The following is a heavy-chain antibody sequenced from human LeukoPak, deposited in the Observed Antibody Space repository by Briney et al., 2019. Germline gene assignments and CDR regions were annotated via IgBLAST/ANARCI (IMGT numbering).Heavy chain of an antibody. V-gene: IGHV3-66*01. J-gene: IGHJ4*02. CDR1: GFRVSSSY. Sequence: PGGSLRLFCAASGFRVSSSYVAWVRQAPGKGLAWGTKMYIGGNTIHADTVKYGFTVSRDNTKNTLYLQLTSRPAEDTAVYYCAAGYCCNGNCPYAFDSWGQGTLVTVAS. CDR3: AAGYCCNGNCPYAFDS. D-gene: IGHD2-8*01. CDR2: MYIGGNT.